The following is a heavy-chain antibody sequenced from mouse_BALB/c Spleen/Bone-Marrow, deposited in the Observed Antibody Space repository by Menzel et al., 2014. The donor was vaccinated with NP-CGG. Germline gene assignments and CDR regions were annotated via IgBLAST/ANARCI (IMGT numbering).Heavy chain of an antibody. D-gene: IGHD2-4*01. CDR2: VNDNGDRT. CDR1: GFTFSNYG. Sequence: EVKVEESGGGLVQPGGSLKLSCAASGFTFSNYGMSWVRQTPDKRLEMIATVNDNGDRTYHPDSVKGRFTISRDNAKNTLSLQMSSLKSEDTAMYYCARGYDYSSWFAYWGQGTLVTVSA. J-gene: IGHJ3*01. CDR3: ARGYDYSSWFAY. V-gene: IGHV5-6-3*01.